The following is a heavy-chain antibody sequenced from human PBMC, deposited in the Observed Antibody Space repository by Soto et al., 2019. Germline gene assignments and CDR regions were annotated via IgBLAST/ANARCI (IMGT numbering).Heavy chain of an antibody. CDR2: FDPEDGET. CDR1: GYTLTELS. CDR3: ATPSPLYSSSWYSSNYGMDV. V-gene: IGHV1-24*01. D-gene: IGHD6-13*01. J-gene: IGHJ6*02. Sequence: ASVKVSCKVSGYTLTELSMHWVRQAPGKGLEWMGGFDPEDGETIYAQKFQGRATMTEDTSTDTAYMELSSLRSEDTAVYYCATPSPLYSSSWYSSNYGMDVWGQGTTVTVSS.